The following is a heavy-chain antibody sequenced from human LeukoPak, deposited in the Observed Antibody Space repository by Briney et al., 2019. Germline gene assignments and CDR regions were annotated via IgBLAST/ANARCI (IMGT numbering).Heavy chain of an antibody. CDR1: GFAFSSFG. CDR3: ARVVSGAGNYHMDV. V-gene: IGHV3-48*03. J-gene: IGHJ6*03. Sequence: GGSLRLSCAASGFAFSSFGMIWVRQAPGKRLEWISYIRSSGTTIDYADSVKGRFTISRNNAKTSLYLQINSLRAEDTAVYYCARVVSGAGNYHMDVWGKGTSVTVSS. D-gene: IGHD1-26*01. CDR2: IRSSGTTI.